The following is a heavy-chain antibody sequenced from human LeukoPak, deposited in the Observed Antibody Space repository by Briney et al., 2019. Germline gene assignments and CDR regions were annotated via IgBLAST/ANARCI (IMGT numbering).Heavy chain of an antibody. J-gene: IGHJ4*02. CDR1: GFTFSSYG. Sequence: PGGSLRLSCAASGFTFSSYGMHWVRQAPGRGLEWVAVISYDGSNKYYADSVKGRFTISRDNSKNTLYLQMNSLRAEDTAVYYCAKDWEEDVLRYFDWAPKSGFDYWGQGTLVTVSS. CDR3: AKDWEEDVLRYFDWAPKSGFDY. V-gene: IGHV3-30*18. D-gene: IGHD3-9*01. CDR2: ISYDGSNK.